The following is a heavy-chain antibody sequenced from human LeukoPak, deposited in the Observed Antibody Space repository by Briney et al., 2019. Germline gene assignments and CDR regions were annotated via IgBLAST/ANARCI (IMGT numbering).Heavy chain of an antibody. CDR1: GGSISSSSYY. CDR2: IYYSGST. CDR3: ASLYGGPPGFYYYYMDV. V-gene: IGHV4-39*01. J-gene: IGHJ6*03. Sequence: SETLSLTCTVSGGSISSSSYYWGWIRQPPGKGLEWIGSIYYSGSTYYNPSLKSRVTISVDTSKNQFSPKLSSVTAADTAVYYCASLYGGPPGFYYYYMDVWGKGTTVTVSS. D-gene: IGHD4/OR15-4a*01.